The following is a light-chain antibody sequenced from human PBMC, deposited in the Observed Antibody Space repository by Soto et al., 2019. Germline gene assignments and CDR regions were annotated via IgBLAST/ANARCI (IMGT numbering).Light chain of an antibody. CDR3: QQTYSTPWT. Sequence: DIPMTQSPSSLSASIGDRLTITCRTSQSVSRYLNWYQQKPGKAPRLLIYSASNLESGVPPKFSGSGSGTDFTLTITGLQREDFAIYYCQQTYSTPWTFGQGTRVEVK. V-gene: IGKV1-39*01. CDR2: SAS. J-gene: IGKJ1*01. CDR1: QSVSRY.